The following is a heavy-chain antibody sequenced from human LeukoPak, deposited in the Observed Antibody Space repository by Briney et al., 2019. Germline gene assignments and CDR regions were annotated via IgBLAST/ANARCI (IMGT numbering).Heavy chain of an antibody. V-gene: IGHV3-21*04. CDR3: AKCIGYDILTGYRHDAFDI. Sequence: GGSLRLSCAASGFTFSSYSMNWVRQAPGKGLEWVSSISSSSSYIYYADSVKGRFTISRDNAKNSLYLQMNSLRAEDTAVYYCAKCIGYDILTGYRHDAFDIWGQGTMVTVSS. J-gene: IGHJ3*02. D-gene: IGHD3-9*01. CDR2: ISSSSSYI. CDR1: GFTFSSYS.